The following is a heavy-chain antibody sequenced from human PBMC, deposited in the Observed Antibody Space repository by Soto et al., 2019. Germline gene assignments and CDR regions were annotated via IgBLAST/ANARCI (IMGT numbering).Heavy chain of an antibody. V-gene: IGHV1-3*01. CDR1: GYTFTSYA. CDR2: INAGNGNT. Sequence: GASVKVSCKASGYTFTSYAMHWVRQAPGQRLEWMGWINAGNGNTKYSQKFQGRVTITRDTSASTAYMELSSLRSEDTAVYYCARIYNSYYDSIGQSTDALGYCGQGTLVTVS. D-gene: IGHD3-22*01. CDR3: ARIYNSYYDSIGQSTDALGY. J-gene: IGHJ4*02.